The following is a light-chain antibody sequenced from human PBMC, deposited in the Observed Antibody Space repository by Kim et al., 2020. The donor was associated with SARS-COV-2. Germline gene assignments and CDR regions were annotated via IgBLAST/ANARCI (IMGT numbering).Light chain of an antibody. Sequence: GKTVTISCTGSSGSIASNYVQWYQQRPGSAPTTVIYEDNQGPSGVPDRFSGSIDSSSNSASLTISGLKTEDEADYYCQSYDTSNVVFGGGTQLTVL. CDR3: QSYDTSNVV. CDR1: SGSIASNY. J-gene: IGLJ2*01. V-gene: IGLV6-57*02. CDR2: EDN.